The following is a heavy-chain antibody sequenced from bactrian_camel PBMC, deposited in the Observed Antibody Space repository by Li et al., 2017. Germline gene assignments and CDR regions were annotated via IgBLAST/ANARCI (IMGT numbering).Heavy chain of an antibody. V-gene: IGHV3S35*01. D-gene: IGHD2*01. CDR3: AADSEQWFGCSATSPANYDF. CDR2: IYARNGRS. J-gene: IGHJ4*01. CDR1: EYTYWGYC. Sequence: WSLALSCEVPEYTYWGYCMGWYRQAPGKEREEVAHIYARNGRSDVADSVKGRFTVSQDDAKYTVFLQMNNLKPEDTGVYTCAADSEQWFGCSATSPANYDFWGPGTQVTVS.